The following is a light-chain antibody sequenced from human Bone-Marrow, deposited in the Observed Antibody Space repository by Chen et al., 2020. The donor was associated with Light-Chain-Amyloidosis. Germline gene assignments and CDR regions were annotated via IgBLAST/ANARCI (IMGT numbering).Light chain of an antibody. CDR3: SSYAGSNNSLL. CDR1: SSDVGGYNY. CDR2: EVS. J-gene: IGLJ2*01. V-gene: IGLV2-8*01. Sequence: QSALTQPPSASGSPGQSVTISCTGTSSDVGGYNYVSWYQQHPGKAPKLMIYEVSKRPSGVPDRFSGSKSGNTASLTVSGLQAEDEADYYCSSYAGSNNSLLVGGGTKLTVL.